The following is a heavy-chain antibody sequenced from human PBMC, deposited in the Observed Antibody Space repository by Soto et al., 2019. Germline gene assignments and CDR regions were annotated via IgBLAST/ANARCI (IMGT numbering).Heavy chain of an antibody. D-gene: IGHD5-12*01. Sequence: SQTLSLTCAISGDSVSSNSASWNWIRQSPSRGLEWLGRTYYRSKWYNDYAVSVKSRITINPDTSKNQFSLQLNSVTPEDTAVYYCARAILSGYDLTFDYWGQGTLVTVSS. CDR3: ARAILSGYDLTFDY. J-gene: IGHJ4*02. V-gene: IGHV6-1*01. CDR1: GDSVSSNSAS. CDR2: TYYRSKWYN.